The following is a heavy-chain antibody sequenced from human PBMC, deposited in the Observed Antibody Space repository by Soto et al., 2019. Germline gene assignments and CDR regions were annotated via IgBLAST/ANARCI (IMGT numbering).Heavy chain of an antibody. CDR1: GVSFNNNG. Sequence: QVQLVQSGAEVKKPGSSVKVSCKTSGVSFNNNGIGWVRQAPGHGLEWMGGVSPPFRTSNYARKFQGRISITADASTGPVNMERSSLTSEDTAQYYCARVLYYGSGSYSPYGMDVWGQGTTVTVSS. D-gene: IGHD3-10*01. CDR3: ARVLYYGSGSYSPYGMDV. V-gene: IGHV1-69*01. CDR2: VSPPFRTS. J-gene: IGHJ6*02.